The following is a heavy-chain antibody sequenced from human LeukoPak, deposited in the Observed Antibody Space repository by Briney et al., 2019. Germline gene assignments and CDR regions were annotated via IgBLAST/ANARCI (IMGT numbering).Heavy chain of an antibody. CDR2: ITYSGDFT. D-gene: IGHD3-22*01. J-gene: IGHJ4*02. CDR1: GFIFSSYA. CDR3: AKDGLYFDGSAHIYYFDA. V-gene: IGHV3-23*01. Sequence: GGSLRLSCAASGFIFSSYAMSWVRQAPGKGLEWVSSITYSGDFTYYVDSVKGRFTISRDNSKNTLYLQMNNLRGEDTALYYCAKDGLYFDGSAHIYYFDAWGQGTLVAVSS.